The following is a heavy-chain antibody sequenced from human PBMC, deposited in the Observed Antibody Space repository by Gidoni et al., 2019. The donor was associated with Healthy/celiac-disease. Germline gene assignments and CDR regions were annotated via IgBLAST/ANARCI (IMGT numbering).Heavy chain of an antibody. CDR2: ISAYNGNT. CDR3: ARAPGEWGYERGDI. CDR1: GSTFTSYG. V-gene: IGHV1-18*01. Sequence: QVQLVQSGSELKKPVASLNVSCQASGSTFTSYGISWVRQAPGQGLEWMGWISAYNGNTNYAQKLKGRVTMTTDTSTSTAYMELRSLRSDDTAVYYCARAPGEWGYERGDIWGQGTMVTVSS. J-gene: IGHJ3*02. D-gene: IGHD5-12*01.